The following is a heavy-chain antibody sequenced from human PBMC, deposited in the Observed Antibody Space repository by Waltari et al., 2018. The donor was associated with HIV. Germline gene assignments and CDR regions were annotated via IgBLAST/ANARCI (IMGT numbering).Heavy chain of an antibody. J-gene: IGHJ5*02. CDR3: ARRGLYQHIGWFDP. Sequence: RLQESGPRLVKPSETLSLTCSVSGGSVKNNSYYWSWIRQPPGKGPEWLGSTYHSGSTNYHPSLKSRITILVDTSNNQFSLELTSVTAADTAVYFCARRGLYQHIGWFDPWDQGTLVTVSS. CDR2: TYHSGST. V-gene: IGHV4-39*01. D-gene: IGHD2-21*01. CDR1: GGSVKNNSYY.